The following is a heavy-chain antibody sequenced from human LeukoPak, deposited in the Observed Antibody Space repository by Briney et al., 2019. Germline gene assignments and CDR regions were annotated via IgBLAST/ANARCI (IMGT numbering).Heavy chain of an antibody. D-gene: IGHD6-19*01. Sequence: GGSLRLSCAASGLTFSIYAMSWVRQAPGKGLEWVSAISGSGGSTYYADSVKGRFTISRDNSKNTLYLQMNSLRAEDTAVYYCAKDHASSGWAPYYFDYWGQGTLVTVSS. J-gene: IGHJ4*02. V-gene: IGHV3-23*01. CDR1: GLTFSIYA. CDR3: AKDHASSGWAPYYFDY. CDR2: ISGSGGST.